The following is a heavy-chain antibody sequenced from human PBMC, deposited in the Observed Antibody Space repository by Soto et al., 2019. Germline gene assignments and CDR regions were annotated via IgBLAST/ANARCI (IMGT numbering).Heavy chain of an antibody. J-gene: IGHJ4*02. CDR1: GFTFHNYW. Sequence: EVPLVESGGGLVQPGGSLRLSCAASGFTFHNYWMGWVRQTPDKGLEWVANIKPDGSDKYYVDSVKGRFTISRDNAKNSLYLQMNSLRAEDTAVYYCARENYFDYWGPGTLVTVSS. CDR2: IKPDGSDK. V-gene: IGHV3-7*01. CDR3: ARENYFDY.